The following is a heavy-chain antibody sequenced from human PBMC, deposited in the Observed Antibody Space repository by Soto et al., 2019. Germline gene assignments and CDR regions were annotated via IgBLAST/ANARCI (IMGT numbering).Heavy chain of an antibody. D-gene: IGHD1-26*01. CDR1: GYSISSSNW. V-gene: IGHV4-28*01. CDR2: IYYSGTT. J-gene: IGHJ4*02. Sequence: QVQLQESGPGLVKPSDTLSLTCAVAGYSISSSNWWGWIRQPPGKGLERSGYIYYSGTTYYNPSLKSRVTMSVDTSKNQFSLKLTSVTAVDTAVYYCARREIQGPIDYWGQGTLVTVSS. CDR3: ARREIQGPIDY.